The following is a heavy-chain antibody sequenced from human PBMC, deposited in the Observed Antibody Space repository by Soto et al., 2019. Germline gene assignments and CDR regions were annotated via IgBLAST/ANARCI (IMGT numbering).Heavy chain of an antibody. CDR3: ARNIDDDYGVGVYFQR. CDR1: GFPFSTYA. D-gene: IGHD4-17*01. Sequence: QVQLVESAGGVAQPGRSLRLSCAASGFPFSTYAMHWVRQAPGKGLEWLAVISYEGSSKSYADSVKGRFTISRDNSKNTVYLQMRSLRTEDTAVYYCARNIDDDYGVGVYFQRWGQGTLVIVSS. V-gene: IGHV3-30-3*01. CDR2: ISYEGSSK. J-gene: IGHJ1*01.